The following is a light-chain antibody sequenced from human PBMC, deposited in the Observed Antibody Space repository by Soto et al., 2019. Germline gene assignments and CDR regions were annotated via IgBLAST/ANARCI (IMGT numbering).Light chain of an antibody. V-gene: IGKV1-9*01. J-gene: IGKJ1*01. CDR3: QQLNSYPRT. CDR1: QGIRSF. Sequence: DIQLTQSPSFLSASVGDRVTITCRANQGIRSFLAWYQQKPGKDPKLLIYAASTLQSGVPSRFSGSGSGTEFALTISSLQPEDFATYYCQQLNSYPRTFGQGTKVEIK. CDR2: AAS.